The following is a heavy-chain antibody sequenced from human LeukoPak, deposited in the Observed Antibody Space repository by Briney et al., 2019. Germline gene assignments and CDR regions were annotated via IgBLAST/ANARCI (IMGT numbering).Heavy chain of an antibody. D-gene: IGHD6-19*01. CDR2: IYYSGST. Sequence: PSETLSLTCTVSSGSISSYYWSWIRQPPGKGREWIGYIYYSGSTNYNPFLKSRVTISVDTSKNQFSLNLSSVTASDTAVYYCARGVGPRITVALIYFDYWGQGTLVTVSS. V-gene: IGHV4-59*01. CDR1: SGSISSYY. J-gene: IGHJ4*02. CDR3: ARGVGPRITVALIYFDY.